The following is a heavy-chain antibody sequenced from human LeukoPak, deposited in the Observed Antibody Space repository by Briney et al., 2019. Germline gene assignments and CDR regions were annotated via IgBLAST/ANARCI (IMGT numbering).Heavy chain of an antibody. CDR3: ARAQITGTTYAFDI. Sequence: ASVKVSCKASGYTFTSYDINWVRQATGQGLEWMGWMNPKSGNTGYAQKFQGRVTMTRNTSISTAYMELSSLRSEDTAVYYCARAQITGTTYAFDIWGQGTMVTVSS. CDR2: MNPKSGNT. CDR1: GYTFTSYD. D-gene: IGHD1-20*01. V-gene: IGHV1-8*01. J-gene: IGHJ3*02.